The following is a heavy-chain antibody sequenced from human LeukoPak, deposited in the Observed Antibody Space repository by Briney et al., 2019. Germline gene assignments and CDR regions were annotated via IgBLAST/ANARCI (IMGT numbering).Heavy chain of an antibody. D-gene: IGHD6-19*01. V-gene: IGHV5-51*01. Sequence: GASLKISCKGSGYRFTSYWIGWVRQLPGKGLEWMGIIYPGDSETRYSPSSQGQVTISADKSISTAYLQWNSLKASDTAMYYCARQGIAVAGIDYWGQGTLLTVSS. CDR2: IYPGDSET. J-gene: IGHJ4*01. CDR3: ARQGIAVAGIDY. CDR1: GYRFTSYW.